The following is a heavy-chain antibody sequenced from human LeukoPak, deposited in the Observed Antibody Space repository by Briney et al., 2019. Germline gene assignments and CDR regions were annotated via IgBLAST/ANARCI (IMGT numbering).Heavy chain of an antibody. J-gene: IGHJ3*02. CDR1: GFTFSSYE. Sequence: GGSLRLSCAASGFTFSSYEMNWVRQAPGKGLEWVSYISSSGSTIYYADSVKGRFTISRDNAKNSLYLQMNSLRAEDTAVYYCAKEKSSGYYFDAFDIWGQGTMVTVSS. CDR2: ISSSGSTI. V-gene: IGHV3-48*03. CDR3: AKEKSSGYYFDAFDI. D-gene: IGHD3-22*01.